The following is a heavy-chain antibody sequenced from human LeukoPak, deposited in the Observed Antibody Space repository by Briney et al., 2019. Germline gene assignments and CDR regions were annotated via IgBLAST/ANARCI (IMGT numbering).Heavy chain of an antibody. CDR1: GGTFSSYA. CDR3: ASLGYSYGPTLYGMDV. D-gene: IGHD5-18*01. V-gene: IGHV1-69*13. Sequence: SVKVSCKASGGTFSSYAISWVRQAPGQGLEWMGGIIPIFGTANYAQKFQGRVTITADESTSTAYMELSSLRSEDAAVYYCASLGYSYGPTLYGMDVWGKGTTVTVSS. CDR2: IIPIFGTA. J-gene: IGHJ6*04.